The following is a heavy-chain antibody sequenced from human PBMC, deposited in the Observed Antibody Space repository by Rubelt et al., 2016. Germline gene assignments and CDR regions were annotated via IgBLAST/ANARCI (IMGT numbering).Heavy chain of an antibody. CDR3: ARWSTVTTLYYDYGMDV. J-gene: IGHJ6*02. CDR1: GYTFTSYG. CDR2: ISAYNGNT. D-gene: IGHD4-17*01. Sequence: QVQLVQSGAEVKKPGASVKVSCKASGYTFTSYGISWVRQAPGQGLEWMGWISAYNGNTNYAQKLQGRVTMTTDTSTSTAYMELRSLRSDDTAVYYCARWSTVTTLYYDYGMDVWGQGTTVTVSS. V-gene: IGHV1-18*01.